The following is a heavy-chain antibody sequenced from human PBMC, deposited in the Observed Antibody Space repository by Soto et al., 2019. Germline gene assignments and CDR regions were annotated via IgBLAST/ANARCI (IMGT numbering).Heavy chain of an antibody. CDR3: AKDTVVGATTVDY. Sequence: GGSLRLSCAASGFTFSSYGMHWVRQAPGKGLEWVAVISYDGSNKYYADSVKGRFTISRDNSKNTLYLQTNSLRAEDTAVYYCAKDTVVGATTVDYWGQGTLVTVSS. D-gene: IGHD1-26*01. J-gene: IGHJ4*02. CDR1: GFTFSSYG. V-gene: IGHV3-30*18. CDR2: ISYDGSNK.